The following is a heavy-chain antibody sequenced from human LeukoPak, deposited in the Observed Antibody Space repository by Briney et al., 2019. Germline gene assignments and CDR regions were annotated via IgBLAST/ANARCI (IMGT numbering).Heavy chain of an antibody. CDR1: GFTFSSYA. CDR2: ISGSGGST. Sequence: GGSLRLSCAASGFTFSSYAMSWVRQAPGKGLEWVSAISGSGGSTYYADSVKGRFTISRDNSKNTLYLQMNSLRAEDTAVYYCAKCWVLGSYGGYFDYWGQGTLATVSS. CDR3: AKCWVLGSYGGYFDY. D-gene: IGHD3-16*01. J-gene: IGHJ4*02. V-gene: IGHV3-23*01.